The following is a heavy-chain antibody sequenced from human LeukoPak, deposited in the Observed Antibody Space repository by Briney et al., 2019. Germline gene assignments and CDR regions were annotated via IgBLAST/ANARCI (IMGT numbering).Heavy chain of an antibody. V-gene: IGHV4-39*01. CDR2: IYYSGST. J-gene: IGHJ4*02. CDR1: GGSISSSCYY. Sequence: SETLSLTCTVSGGSISSSCYYWGWIRQPPGKGLEWIGSIYYSGSTYYNPSLRSRVTISVDTSKNQFSLKLSSVTAADTAVYYCARRSYDSSGYYVGEFDYWGQGTLVTVSS. CDR3: ARRSYDSSGYYVGEFDY. D-gene: IGHD3-22*01.